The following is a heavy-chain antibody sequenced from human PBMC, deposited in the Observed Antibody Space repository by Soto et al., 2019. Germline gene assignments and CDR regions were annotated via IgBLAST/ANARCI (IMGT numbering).Heavy chain of an antibody. CDR1: GFKFSTYG. V-gene: IGHV3-33*03. J-gene: IGHJ6*02. CDR2: TWYDGSEV. CDR3: ERIMGSLNPYYGMDV. D-gene: IGHD3-16*01. Sequence: GGSLRLSCAASGFKFSTYGMHWVRQAPGKGLQWMAGTWYDGSEVWYADSLKGRITISKDNVRNTLYLKFKSLRADDKAVYYCERIMGSLNPYYGMDVWRLGIMVTVS.